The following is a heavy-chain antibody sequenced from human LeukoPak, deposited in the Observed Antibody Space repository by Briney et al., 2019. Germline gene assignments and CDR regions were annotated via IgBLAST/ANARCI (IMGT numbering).Heavy chain of an antibody. Sequence: AGGSLRLSCAASGFTFSSYWMSWVRQAPGKGLEWVANIKQDGSEKYYVDSVKGRFTISRDNAKNSLYLQMNSLRAEDTAVYYCARDRWYYDSSGYSEFDYWGQGTLVTVSS. CDR3: ARDRWYYDSSGYSEFDY. CDR1: GFTFSSYW. D-gene: IGHD3-22*01. CDR2: IKQDGSEK. J-gene: IGHJ4*02. V-gene: IGHV3-7*01.